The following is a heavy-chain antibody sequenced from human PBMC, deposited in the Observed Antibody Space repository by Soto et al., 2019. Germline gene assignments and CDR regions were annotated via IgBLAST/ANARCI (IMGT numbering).Heavy chain of an antibody. J-gene: IGHJ6*03. CDR3: ARKRVVPAAMEGYYYYYMDV. CDR2: IYYSGST. V-gene: IGHV4-59*01. Sequence: SETLSLTCTVSGGSISSYYWSWIRQPPGKGLDWIGYIYYSGSTNYNPSLKSRVTISVDTSKNQFSLKLSSVTAADTAVYYCARKRVVPAAMEGYYYYYMDVWGKGTTVTVSS. D-gene: IGHD2-2*01. CDR1: GGSISSYY.